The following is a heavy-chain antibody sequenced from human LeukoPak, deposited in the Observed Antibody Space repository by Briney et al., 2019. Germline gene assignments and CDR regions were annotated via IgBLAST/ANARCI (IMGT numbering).Heavy chain of an antibody. CDR2: INSDGSST. CDR1: GFTLSIYW. D-gene: IGHD1-26*01. J-gene: IGHJ4*02. V-gene: IGHV3-74*01. CDR3: ARALGGPHPFDY. Sequence: GGSLRLSCAASGFTLSIYWMHWVRQAPGKGLEWVSYINSDGSSTNYADSVKGRFTISRDNAKNTLYLQMNSLRAEDTAVYYCARALGGPHPFDYWGQGTLVTVSS.